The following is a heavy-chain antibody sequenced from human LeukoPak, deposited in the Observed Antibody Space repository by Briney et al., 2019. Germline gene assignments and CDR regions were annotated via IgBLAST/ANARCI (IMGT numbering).Heavy chain of an antibody. V-gene: IGHV4-59*08. Sequence: SETLSLTCTVSGGSISSYYWSWIRQPPGKGLEWIGYIYYSGSTNYNPSLKSRVTISVDTSKNQFSLKLSSVTAADTAVYYCARLTRLGYCSGGSCLKLGLIAFDIWGQGTMDTVSS. CDR2: IYYSGST. CDR3: ARLTRLGYCSGGSCLKLGLIAFDI. D-gene: IGHD2-15*01. CDR1: GGSISSYY. J-gene: IGHJ3*02.